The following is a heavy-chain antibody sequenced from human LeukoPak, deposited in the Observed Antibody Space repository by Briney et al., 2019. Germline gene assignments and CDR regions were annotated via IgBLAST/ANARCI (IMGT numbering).Heavy chain of an antibody. D-gene: IGHD5-18*01. CDR1: GYTFTSYG. Sequence: ASVKVSFKASGYTFTSYGISWVRQAPGQGLEWMGWISAYNGNTNYAQKLQGRVTMTTDTSTSTAYMELRSLRSDDTAVYYCARDTGYTAMVTFDPWGQGTLVTVSS. CDR2: ISAYNGNT. CDR3: ARDTGYTAMVTFDP. J-gene: IGHJ5*02. V-gene: IGHV1-18*01.